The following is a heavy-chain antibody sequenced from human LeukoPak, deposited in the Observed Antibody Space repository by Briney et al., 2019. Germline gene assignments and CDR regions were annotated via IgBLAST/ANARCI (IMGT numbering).Heavy chain of an antibody. V-gene: IGHV3-30*02. CDR3: AKEKSRTGYFDY. CDR1: GFTFSSYG. CDR2: IRYDGSNK. J-gene: IGHJ4*02. D-gene: IGHD1-14*01. Sequence: PGGSLRLSCAASGFTFSSYGMHWVRQAPGKGLEWVAFIRYDGSNKYYADSVKGRFTISRDNSKSTLYLQMNGLRAEDTAVYYCAKEKSRTGYFDYWGQGTLVTVSS.